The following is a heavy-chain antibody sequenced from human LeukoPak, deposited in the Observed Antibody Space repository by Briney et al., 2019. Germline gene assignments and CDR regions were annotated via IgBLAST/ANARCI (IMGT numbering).Heavy chain of an antibody. V-gene: IGHV4-34*01. CDR1: GGSFSGYY. CDR2: INHSGST. CDR3: ARGPVSCSSTSCYNPYYFDY. D-gene: IGHD2-2*02. Sequence: PSETLSLTCAVYGGSFSGYYWSWIRQPPGKGLEWIGEINHSGSTNYNPSLKSRVTISVDTSKNQSSLKLSSVTAADTAVYYCARGPVSCSSTSCYNPYYFDYWGQGTLVTVSS. J-gene: IGHJ4*02.